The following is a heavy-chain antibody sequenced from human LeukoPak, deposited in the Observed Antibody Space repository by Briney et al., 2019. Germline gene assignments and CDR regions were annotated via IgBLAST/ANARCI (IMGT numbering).Heavy chain of an antibody. CDR2: ISYSGRT. D-gene: IGHD1-26*01. Sequence: PSETLSLTCSVSGGSIGSSFWNWIPLSPGKGLEWSGYISYSGRTNYSPSLKSRVTISIDTSKNQLSLTLTSVTAADTALYYCARDRSGTYYTFDVRGQGTMVSVSA. V-gene: IGHV4-59*13. J-gene: IGHJ3*01. CDR1: GGSIGSSF. CDR3: ARDRSGTYYTFDV.